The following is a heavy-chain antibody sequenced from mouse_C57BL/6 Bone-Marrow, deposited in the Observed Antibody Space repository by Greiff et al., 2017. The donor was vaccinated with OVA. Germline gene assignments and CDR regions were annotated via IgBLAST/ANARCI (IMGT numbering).Heavy chain of an antibody. D-gene: IGHD2-1*01. CDR3: ARRAIYYGNLYYFDY. CDR1: GYTFTSYW. Sequence: VQLQQPGAELVMPGASVKLSCKASGYTFTSYWMHWVKQRPGQGLEWIGEIDPSDSYTNYNQKFKGKSTLTVDKSSSTAYMQLSSLTSEDSAFYYCARRAIYYGNLYYFDYWGQGTTLTVSS. J-gene: IGHJ2*01. V-gene: IGHV1-69*01. CDR2: IDPSDSYT.